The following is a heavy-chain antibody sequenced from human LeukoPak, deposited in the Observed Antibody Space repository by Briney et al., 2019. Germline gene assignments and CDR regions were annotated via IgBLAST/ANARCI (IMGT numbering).Heavy chain of an antibody. CDR3: AKDTPFDEWELRAFDI. CDR1: GFPFDDYA. J-gene: IGHJ3*02. CDR2: ISWNSGSI. Sequence: PGRSLRLSCAASGFPFDDYAMHWVRQVPGKGLEWVSGISWNSGSIGYADSVKGRFTISRDNAKNSLYLQMNSLRAEDTALYYCAKDTPFDEWELRAFDIWGQGTMVTVSS. D-gene: IGHD1-26*01. V-gene: IGHV3-9*01.